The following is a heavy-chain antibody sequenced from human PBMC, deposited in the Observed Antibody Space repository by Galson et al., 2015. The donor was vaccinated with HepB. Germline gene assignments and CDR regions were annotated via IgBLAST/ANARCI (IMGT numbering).Heavy chain of an antibody. V-gene: IGHV3-30*02. Sequence: SLRLSCAASGFTFSSYGMHWVRQAPGKGLEWVAFIRYDGSNKYYADSVKGRFTISRDNSKNTLYLQMNSLRAEDTAVYYCAKDKAWTMVRGVMPSLLFYWGQGTLVTVSS. CDR3: AKDKAWTMVRGVMPSLLFY. CDR1: GFTFSSYG. J-gene: IGHJ4*02. D-gene: IGHD3-10*01. CDR2: IRYDGSNK.